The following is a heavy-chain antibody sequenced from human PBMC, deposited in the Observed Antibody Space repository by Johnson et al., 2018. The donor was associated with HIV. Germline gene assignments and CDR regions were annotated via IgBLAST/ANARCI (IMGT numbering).Heavy chain of an antibody. CDR1: GFTFSSYW. Sequence: VQLVESGGDVARPGGSLRLSCEASGFTFSSYWMHWVRQAPGKGLMWVSNIKTDGSNTNYADSVKGRFTISRDNAKNTVYLQMDSLRDEDMAVYYCARGALGSFDIWGQGTMVTVSA. CDR2: IKTDGSNT. CDR3: ARGALGSFDI. V-gene: IGHV3-74*02. J-gene: IGHJ3*02. D-gene: IGHD3-10*01.